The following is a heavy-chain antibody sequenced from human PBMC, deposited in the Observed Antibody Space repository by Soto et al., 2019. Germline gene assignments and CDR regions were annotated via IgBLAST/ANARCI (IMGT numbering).Heavy chain of an antibody. J-gene: IGHJ4*02. D-gene: IGHD3-16*02. CDR3: ARPTLRHEYIWGSYRSVDYFDY. V-gene: IGHV3-30*04. CDR2: IAYDGSST. Sequence: GGPLRLSCPASGSTFIGYAMHWDRQAADKGLERVGGIAYDGSSTSYADSVKGRFTISRDNAKNTLDLQMNSLRAEDTAVYYCARPTLRHEYIWGSYRSVDYFDYWGQGTLVTVSS. CDR1: GSTFIGYA.